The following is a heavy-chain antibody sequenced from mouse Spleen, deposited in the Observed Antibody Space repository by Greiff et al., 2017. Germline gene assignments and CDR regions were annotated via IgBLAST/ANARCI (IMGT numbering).Heavy chain of an antibody. CDR3: APLYYYDGSYAMDY. Sequence: QVQLQQPGAELVKPGASVKLSCKASGYTFTSYWMHWVKQRPGQGLEWIGMIHPNSGSTNYNEKFKSKATLTVDKSSSTAYMQLSSLTSEDSAVYYCAPLYYYDGSYAMDYWGQGTSVTVSS. CDR1: GYTFTSYW. J-gene: IGHJ4*01. CDR2: IHPNSGST. V-gene: IGHV1-64*01. D-gene: IGHD1-1*01.